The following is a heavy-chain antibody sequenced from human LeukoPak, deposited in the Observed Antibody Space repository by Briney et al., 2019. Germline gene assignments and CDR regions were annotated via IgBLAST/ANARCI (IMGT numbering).Heavy chain of an antibody. CDR2: INAGNGNT. J-gene: IGHJ6*02. Sequence: ASVKVSCKASGYTFTSYAMHWVRQAPGQRLEWMGWINAGNGNTNYAQKLQGRVTMTTDTSTSTAYMELRSLRSDDTAVYYCARLTMVRGSYYYYYGMDVWGQGTTVTVSS. CDR1: GYTFTSYA. V-gene: IGHV1-3*01. CDR3: ARLTMVRGSYYYYYGMDV. D-gene: IGHD3-10*01.